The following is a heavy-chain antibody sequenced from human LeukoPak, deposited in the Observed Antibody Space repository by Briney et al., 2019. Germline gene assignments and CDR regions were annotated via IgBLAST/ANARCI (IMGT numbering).Heavy chain of an antibody. V-gene: IGHV3-48*01. CDR3: AREAVGGVVDY. CDR1: GFTFSTYT. J-gene: IGHJ4*02. D-gene: IGHD3-16*01. Sequence: GGSLRLSCAASGFTFSTYTMNWVRQAPGKGLEWVSYITTTSTTKLYADSVRGRFTISRDNAKNSLYLQMNSLRAEDTALYYCAREAVGGVVDYWGQGTLVTVSS. CDR2: ITTTSTTK.